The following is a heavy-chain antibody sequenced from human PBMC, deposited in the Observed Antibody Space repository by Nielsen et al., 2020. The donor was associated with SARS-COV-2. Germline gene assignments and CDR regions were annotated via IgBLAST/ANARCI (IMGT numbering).Heavy chain of an antibody. V-gene: IGHV1-69*13. CDR3: ARNSLNNGWPRGTALDP. D-gene: IGHD6-19*01. CDR1: GGTFRDYG. Sequence: SVKVSCKASGGTFRDYGIIWVRQAPGQGLEWMGGINPMYGTSHYAQNFQGRVTITADESTSTVYMELGSLTSEDTAVYFCARNSLNNGWPRGTALDPWGQGTLVTVSS. CDR2: INPMYGTS. J-gene: IGHJ5*02.